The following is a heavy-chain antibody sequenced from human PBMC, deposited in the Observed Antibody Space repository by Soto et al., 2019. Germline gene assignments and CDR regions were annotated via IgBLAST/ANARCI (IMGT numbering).Heavy chain of an antibody. Sequence: QVQLVQSGAEVKEPGASVKVSCKASGYNFASNHMHWVRQIPGQGLEWMGIIHPTDGSTSYAQRFRGRITLTRDATTNTDYVELRGLTSEDTAVYYCVRDRFGSWTFDYWGQGTLLTVSS. V-gene: IGHV1-46*01. CDR1: GYNFASNH. D-gene: IGHD6-13*01. CDR2: IHPTDGST. J-gene: IGHJ4*02. CDR3: VRDRFGSWTFDY.